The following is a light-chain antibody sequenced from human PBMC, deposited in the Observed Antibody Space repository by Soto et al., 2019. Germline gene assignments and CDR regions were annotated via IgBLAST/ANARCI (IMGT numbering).Light chain of an antibody. CDR2: AAS. CDR1: QDIGNF. V-gene: IGKV1-27*01. Sequence: DIQMTQSPSSLSAFLGDRVTITCRASQDIGNFLAWYQQKPGKVPKLLICAASTLQSGVPSRFSGSGSGTNFTLTISSLQPEDVATYYCQKCKVAPFTFGGGTKVDIK. CDR3: QKCKVAPFT. J-gene: IGKJ4*01.